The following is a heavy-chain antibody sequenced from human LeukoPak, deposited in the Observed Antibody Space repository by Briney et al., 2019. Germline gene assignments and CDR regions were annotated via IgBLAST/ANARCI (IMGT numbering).Heavy chain of an antibody. J-gene: IGHJ6*03. V-gene: IGHV4-59*01. CDR3: ARVSWFPGSSYYYMDV. Sequence: PETLSLTCTVSGGSISSYYWSWIRQPPGKGLEWIGYIYYSGSTNYNPSLKSRVTISVDTSKTQFSLKLSSVTAADTAVYYCARVSWFPGSSYYYMDVWDKGTTVTVSS. D-gene: IGHD3-9*01. CDR1: GGSISSYY. CDR2: IYYSGST.